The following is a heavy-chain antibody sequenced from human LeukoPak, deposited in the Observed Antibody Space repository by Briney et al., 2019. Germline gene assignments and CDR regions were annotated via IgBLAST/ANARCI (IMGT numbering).Heavy chain of an antibody. CDR3: ARDRKYQLSLAYYYYYGMDV. CDR1: GGSFSGYY. J-gene: IGHJ6*02. Sequence: SETLSLTCAVYGGSFSGYYWSWIRQPPGKGLEWIGEINHSGSTNYNPSLKSRVTISVDTSKNQFSLKLSSVTAADTAVYYCARDRKYQLSLAYYYYYGMDVWGQGTTVTVSS. CDR2: INHSGST. D-gene: IGHD2-2*01. V-gene: IGHV4-34*01.